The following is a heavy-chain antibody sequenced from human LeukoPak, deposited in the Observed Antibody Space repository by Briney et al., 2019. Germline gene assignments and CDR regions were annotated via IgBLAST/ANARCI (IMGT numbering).Heavy chain of an antibody. CDR2: ISSSTI. CDR3: AKDLWTTVTTNYFQH. CDR1: GFTFSSYE. D-gene: IGHD4-17*01. Sequence: PGGSLRLSCAASGFTFSSYEMNWVRQAPGKGLEWVSYISSSTIYYADSVKGRFTISRDNAKNSLYLQMNSLRAEDTAVYYCAKDLWTTVTTNYFQHWGQGTLVTVSS. V-gene: IGHV3-48*03. J-gene: IGHJ1*01.